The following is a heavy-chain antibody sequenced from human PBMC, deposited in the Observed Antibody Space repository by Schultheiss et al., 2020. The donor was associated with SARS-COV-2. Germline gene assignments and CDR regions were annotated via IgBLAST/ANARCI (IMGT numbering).Heavy chain of an antibody. J-gene: IGHJ5*02. CDR2: IYYSGST. Sequence: SETLSLTCTVSGGSISSYYWSWIRQPPGKGLEWIWYIYYSGSTNYNPSLKSRVTISVDTSKNQFSLKLSSVTAADTAVYYCARVRRTVTTGNWFDPWGQGTLVTVSS. CDR3: ARVRRTVTTGNWFDP. D-gene: IGHD4-17*01. V-gene: IGHV4-59*12. CDR1: GGSISSYY.